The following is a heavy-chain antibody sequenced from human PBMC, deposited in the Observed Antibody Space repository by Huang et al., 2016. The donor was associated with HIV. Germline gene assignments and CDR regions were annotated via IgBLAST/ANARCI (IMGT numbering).Heavy chain of an antibody. V-gene: IGHV3-15*01. J-gene: IGHJ4*02. D-gene: IGHD2-21*02. CDR2: MKSKTDGGTT. CDR3: TTPYCGGDCLD. CDR1: GFTFSNAW. Sequence: EVQLVESGGGLVKPGGSLRLSCAASGFTFSNAWGSWVRHARGKGLEWVGRMKSKTDGGTTDYAAPVKGRFTISRDDSKNTLYLQMNSLKTEDTAVYYCTTPYCGGDCLDGGQGTLVTVSS.